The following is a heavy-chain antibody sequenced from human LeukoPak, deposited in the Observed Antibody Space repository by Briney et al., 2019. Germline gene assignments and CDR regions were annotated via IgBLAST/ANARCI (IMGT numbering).Heavy chain of an antibody. CDR2: IYSGGST. V-gene: IGHV3-53*01. CDR3: ARGYDSSGYYFMEGYYFDY. CDR1: RFTVSSNY. Sequence: GGSLRLSCAASRFTVSSNYMSWVRQAPGKGLEWVSVIYSGGSTYYADSVKGRFTISGDNSKNTLYLQMNSLRAEDTAVYYCARGYDSSGYYFMEGYYFDYWGQGTMVTVSS. D-gene: IGHD3-22*01. J-gene: IGHJ4*02.